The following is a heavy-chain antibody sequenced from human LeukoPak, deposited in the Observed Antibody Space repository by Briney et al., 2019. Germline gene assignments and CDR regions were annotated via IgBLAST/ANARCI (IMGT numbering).Heavy chain of an antibody. CDR2: IYSGGST. J-gene: IGHJ3*02. D-gene: IGHD1-26*01. CDR3: TTDHSGGSYPLDAFDI. V-gene: IGHV3-66*01. Sequence: GGSLRLSCVASGFTFSSYTMNWVRQAPGKGLEWVSLIYSGGSTYYADSVKGRFTISRDDSKNTLYLQMNSLKTEDTAVYFCTTDHSGGSYPLDAFDIWGQGPMVTVSS. CDR1: GFTFSSYT.